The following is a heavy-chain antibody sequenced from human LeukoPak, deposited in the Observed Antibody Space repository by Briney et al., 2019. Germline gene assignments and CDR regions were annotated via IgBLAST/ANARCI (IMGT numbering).Heavy chain of an antibody. D-gene: IGHD1-1*01. V-gene: IGHV3-53*04. CDR1: GFTVISNN. Sequence: PGGSLRLSCAASGFTVISNNMNWVRQAPGKGLQWVSVIYSGGTTYYAGSVKGRFTFSRHNSKNTLYLQMTSLRPEDTAVYYCARGHNHYYYGMDVWGQGTTVTVSS. CDR2: IYSGGTT. CDR3: ARGHNHYYYGMDV. J-gene: IGHJ6*02.